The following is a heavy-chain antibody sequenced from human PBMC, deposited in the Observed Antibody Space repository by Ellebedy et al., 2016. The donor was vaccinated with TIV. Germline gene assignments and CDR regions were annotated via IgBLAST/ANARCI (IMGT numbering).Heavy chain of an antibody. V-gene: IGHV1-46*01. D-gene: IGHD3-10*01. CDR3: ARSTVRGKYYFDY. Sequence: AASVKVSCKASGYTFTSYYMHGVRQAPGLGLEWMGIINPSGGSKSYAQKFQGRITVTRDTSTSTLYMELSSLRSEDTAVYYCARSTVRGKYYFDYWGQGTLVTVSS. CDR2: INPSGGSK. J-gene: IGHJ4*02. CDR1: GYTFTSYY.